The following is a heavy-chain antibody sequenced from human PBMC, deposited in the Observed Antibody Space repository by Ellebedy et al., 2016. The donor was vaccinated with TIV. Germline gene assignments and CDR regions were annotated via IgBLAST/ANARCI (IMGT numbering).Heavy chain of an antibody. CDR1: GFTFSHYA. D-gene: IGHD5-18*01. CDR3: GRDGDHVDISMVYFDY. V-gene: IGHV3-30-3*01. Sequence: GGSLRLXXAASGFTFSHYAMHWVRQAPGKGLEWVAAISYDGSKKYYADSVKGRFTISRDNSKNMLYLQMNSLRAEDTAVFYCGRDGDHVDISMVYFDYWGQGTLVTVSS. J-gene: IGHJ4*02. CDR2: ISYDGSKK.